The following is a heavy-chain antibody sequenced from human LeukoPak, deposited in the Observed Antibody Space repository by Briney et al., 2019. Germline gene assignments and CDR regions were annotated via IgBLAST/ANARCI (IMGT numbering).Heavy chain of an antibody. CDR1: GYTFTSYG. Sequence: ASVKVSCKASGYTFTSYGTSWVRQAPGQGLEWMGWISAYNGNTNYAQKLQGRVTMTTDTSTTTAYMELRSLRFDDTAVYFCARYNSLFRGVTTSDYWGQGTLVTVSS. D-gene: IGHD3-10*01. CDR2: ISAYNGNT. J-gene: IGHJ4*02. V-gene: IGHV1-18*01. CDR3: ARYNSLFRGVTTSDY.